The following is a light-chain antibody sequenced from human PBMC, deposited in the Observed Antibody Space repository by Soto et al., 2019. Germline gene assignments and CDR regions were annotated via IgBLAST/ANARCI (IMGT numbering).Light chain of an antibody. Sequence: QSVLTQPPSASGTPGQRVTISCSGSSSNVGSHYVYWYQQLPGTAPKLLIYRNYQRPSGVPDRFSGSKSGTSASLAISGLRSEDEAYYYCAAWDDSLSGPVFGGGTKVTVL. CDR2: RNY. CDR3: AAWDDSLSGPV. J-gene: IGLJ2*01. CDR1: SSNVGSHY. V-gene: IGLV1-47*01.